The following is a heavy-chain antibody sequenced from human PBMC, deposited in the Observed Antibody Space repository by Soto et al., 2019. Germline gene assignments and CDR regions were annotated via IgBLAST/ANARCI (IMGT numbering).Heavy chain of an antibody. V-gene: IGHV4-39*01. CDR1: GGSISSSSYY. D-gene: IGHD6-19*01. Sequence: SETLSLTCTISGGSISSSSYYWGWIRQPPGKGLEWIGSIFYIGSTYYNPSLKSRVTISVDTSKNQFSLKLSSVAAADTAVYYCARTRAVWFDPWGQGTLVTVSS. CDR2: IFYIGST. CDR3: ARTRAVWFDP. J-gene: IGHJ5*02.